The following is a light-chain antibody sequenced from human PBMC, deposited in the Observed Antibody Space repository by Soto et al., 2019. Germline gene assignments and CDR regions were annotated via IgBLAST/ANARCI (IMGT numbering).Light chain of an antibody. CDR2: GIT. V-gene: IGLV1-40*01. CDR1: SSNIGGRYD. Sequence: QSVLTQPPSVSGAPGQSVTISCTGSSSNIGGRYDVNWYQHLPRTAPKLLIYGITNRPSGVPDRFSASKSGTSASLAITGLQAEDEADYYCQSYDSSLSGYVFGTGTKLTVL. CDR3: QSYDSSLSGYV. J-gene: IGLJ1*01.